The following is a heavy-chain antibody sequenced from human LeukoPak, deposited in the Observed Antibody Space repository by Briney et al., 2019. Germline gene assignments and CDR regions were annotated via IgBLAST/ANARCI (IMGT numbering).Heavy chain of an antibody. CDR2: INHSGST. CDR1: GGSFSGYY. J-gene: IGHJ4*02. V-gene: IGHV4-34*01. CDR3: ARGAVYYDSSGFPFPPAYYFDY. Sequence: SETLSLTCAVYGGSFSGYYWSWIRQPPGKGLEWIGEINHSGSTNYNPSLKSRVTISVDTSKNQFSLKLSSVTAADTAVYYCARGAVYYDSSGFPFPPAYYFDYGGRGPLVTVSS. D-gene: IGHD3-22*01.